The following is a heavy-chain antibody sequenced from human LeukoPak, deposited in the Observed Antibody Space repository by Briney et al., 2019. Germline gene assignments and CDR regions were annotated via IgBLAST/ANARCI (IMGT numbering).Heavy chain of an antibody. CDR1: GGSISSSNW. D-gene: IGHD6-6*01. CDR2: IYYSGST. V-gene: IGHV4-4*02. CDR3: ARHRGSSSLFDY. Sequence: PSGTLSLTCAVSGGSISSSNWWSWVRQPPGKGLEYIGSIYYSGSTYYNPSLKSRVTISVDTSKNQFSLKLSSVTAADTAVYYCARHRGSSSLFDYWGQGTLVTVSS. J-gene: IGHJ4*02.